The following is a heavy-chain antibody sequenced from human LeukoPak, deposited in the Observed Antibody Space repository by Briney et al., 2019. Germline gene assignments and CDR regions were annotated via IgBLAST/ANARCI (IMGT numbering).Heavy chain of an antibody. CDR1: GFTFSNAW. D-gene: IGHD3-3*01. J-gene: IGHJ4*02. CDR3: ARSGDFWSGPSGYFDY. Sequence: GGSLRLSCAASGFTFSNAWMSWVRQAPGKGLEWVANIKQDGSEKYYVDSVKGRFTISRDNAKNSLYLQMNSLRAEDMALYYCARSGDFWSGPSGYFDYWGQGTLVTVSS. CDR2: IKQDGSEK. V-gene: IGHV3-7*03.